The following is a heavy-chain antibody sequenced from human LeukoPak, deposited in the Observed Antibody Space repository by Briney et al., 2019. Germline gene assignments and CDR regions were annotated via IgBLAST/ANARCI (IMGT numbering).Heavy chain of an antibody. J-gene: IGHJ3*02. CDR3: AILGLYDLGAFDI. CDR2: IIPISGTA. CDR1: GGTFSSYA. Sequence: SVKVSXKASGGTFSSYAISWVRQAPGQGLEWMGRIIPISGTANYAQKFQGRVTITTDESTSTAYMELSSLRSEDTAVYYCAILGLYDLGAFDIWGQGTMVTVSS. D-gene: IGHD3-16*01. V-gene: IGHV1-69*05.